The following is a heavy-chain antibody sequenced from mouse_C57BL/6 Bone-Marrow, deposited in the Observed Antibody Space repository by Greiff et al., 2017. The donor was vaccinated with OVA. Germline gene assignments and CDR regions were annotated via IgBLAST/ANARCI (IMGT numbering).Heavy chain of an antibody. CDR3: ARQGPGTGVAY. Sequence: EVKLVESGGGLVQPGGSLKLSCAASGFTFSDYYMYWVRQTPEKRLEWVAYISNGGGSTYYPDTVKGRFTISRDNAKNTLYLQMSRLKSEDTAMYYCARQGPGTGVAYWGQGTLVTVSA. J-gene: IGHJ3*01. V-gene: IGHV5-12*01. CDR1: GFTFSDYY. CDR2: ISNGGGST. D-gene: IGHD4-1*01.